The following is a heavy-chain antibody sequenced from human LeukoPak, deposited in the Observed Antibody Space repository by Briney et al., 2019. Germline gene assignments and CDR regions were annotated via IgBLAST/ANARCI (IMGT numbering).Heavy chain of an antibody. V-gene: IGHV3-30*02. Sequence: GGSLRLSCAASGFTFSSYGMHWFRQAPGKGLEWVAFIRYDGSNKYYADSVKGRFTISRDNSKNTLYLQMNSLRVEDTAVYYCAFESMTTVTFDYWGQGTLVTVSS. D-gene: IGHD4-11*01. CDR3: AFESMTTVTFDY. J-gene: IGHJ4*02. CDR1: GFTFSSYG. CDR2: IRYDGSNK.